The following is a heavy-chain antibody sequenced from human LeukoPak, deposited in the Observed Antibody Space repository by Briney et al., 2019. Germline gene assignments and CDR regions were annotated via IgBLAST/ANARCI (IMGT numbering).Heavy chain of an antibody. D-gene: IGHD3-3*01. Sequence: GGSLRLSCAAPGFTFSSYAMSWVRQAPGKGLEWVSAISGSGGSTYYADSVKGRFTISRDNSKNTLYLQMNSLRAEDTAVYYCAKDPGPTYYDFWSGYIDYWGQGTLVTVSS. J-gene: IGHJ4*02. CDR3: AKDPGPTYYDFWSGYIDY. CDR2: ISGSGGST. CDR1: GFTFSSYA. V-gene: IGHV3-23*01.